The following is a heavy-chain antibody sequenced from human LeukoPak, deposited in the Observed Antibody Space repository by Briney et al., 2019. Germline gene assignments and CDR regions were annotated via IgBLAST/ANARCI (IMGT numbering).Heavy chain of an antibody. Sequence: ASVKVSCKASGYTFTSYGISWVRQAPGQGLEWMGWISAYNGNTNYAQKLQGRVTMTTDTSTSTAYMELRSLRSDDTAVYYCARSADYYDSSGYYYVGPMDVWGQGTTVTVPS. CDR1: GYTFTSYG. V-gene: IGHV1-18*01. CDR2: ISAYNGNT. CDR3: ARSADYYDSSGYYYVGPMDV. J-gene: IGHJ6*02. D-gene: IGHD3-22*01.